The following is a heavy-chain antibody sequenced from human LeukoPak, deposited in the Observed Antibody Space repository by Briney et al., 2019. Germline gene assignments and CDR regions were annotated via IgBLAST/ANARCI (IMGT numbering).Heavy chain of an antibody. CDR3: AKADSSGYYRLAAAFDI. V-gene: IGHV3-43*02. Sequence: PGGPLRLSCAASGFTFDDYAMHWVRQAPGKGLEWVSLISGDGGSTYYADSVKGRFTISRDNSKNSLYLQMNSLRTEDTALYYCAKADSSGYYRLAAAFDIWGQGTMVTVSS. D-gene: IGHD3-22*01. CDR2: ISGDGGST. CDR1: GFTFDDYA. J-gene: IGHJ3*02.